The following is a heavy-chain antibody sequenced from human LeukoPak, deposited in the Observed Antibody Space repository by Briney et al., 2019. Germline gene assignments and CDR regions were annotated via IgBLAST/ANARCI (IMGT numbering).Heavy chain of an antibody. D-gene: IGHD2-8*01. CDR3: ARDGPMAPFDP. V-gene: IGHV1-69*04. J-gene: IGHJ5*02. CDR1: GGTFSSYA. Sequence: ASVKVSCKASGGTFSSYAISWVRQAPGQGLEWMGRIIPILGIANYAQKFQGRVTITADKSTSTAYMELSSLRSEDTAVYYCARDGPMAPFDPWGQGTLVTVSS. CDR2: IIPILGIA.